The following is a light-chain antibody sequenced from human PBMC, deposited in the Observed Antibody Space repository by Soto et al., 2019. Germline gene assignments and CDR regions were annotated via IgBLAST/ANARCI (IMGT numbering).Light chain of an antibody. CDR1: SSNIGAGYD. J-gene: IGLJ1*01. CDR3: QSDDSSLSGAV. V-gene: IGLV1-40*01. CDR2: GNS. Sequence: QSVLTQPPSVSGAPGQRVTISCTGSSSNIGAGYDVHWYQQLPGTAPKLLIYGNSKRPSGVPDRFSGSKSGTSASLAITGLEAEDEADYYCQSDDSSLSGAVFGTGTKVTVL.